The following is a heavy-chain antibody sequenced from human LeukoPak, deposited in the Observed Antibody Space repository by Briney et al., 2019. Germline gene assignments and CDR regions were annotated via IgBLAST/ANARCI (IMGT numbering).Heavy chain of an antibody. Sequence: PGGSLRLSCAASGFTFSSYAMHWVRQAPGKGLEWVAVISYDGSNKYYADSVKGRFTISRDNSKNTLYLQMNSLRAEDTAVYYCVCIEGGDYWGQGTLVTVSS. J-gene: IGHJ4*02. D-gene: IGHD3-16*01. CDR3: VCIEGGDY. CDR2: ISYDGSNK. CDR1: GFTFSSYA. V-gene: IGHV3-30-3*01.